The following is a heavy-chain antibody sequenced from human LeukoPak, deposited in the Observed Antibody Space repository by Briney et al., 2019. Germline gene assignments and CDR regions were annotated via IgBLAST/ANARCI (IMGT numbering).Heavy chain of an antibody. CDR2: IHYSGNT. J-gene: IGHJ4*02. Sequence: NTSETLSLTCAVSGGSSRSGDYFWSWIRQPPGKGLEWIGHIHYSGNTYYNPSLKSRVSISVDTSKNQFSLKLSSVTAADTAVYYCAGENNDYGGKKAFDYWGQGTLVTVSS. V-gene: IGHV4-30-4*01. D-gene: IGHD4-23*01. CDR3: AGENNDYGGKKAFDY. CDR1: GGSSRSGDYF.